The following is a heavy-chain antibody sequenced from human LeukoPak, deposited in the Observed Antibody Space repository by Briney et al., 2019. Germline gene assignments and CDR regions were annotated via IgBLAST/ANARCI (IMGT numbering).Heavy chain of an antibody. CDR1: GFTFSSHW. Sequence: GGSLRLSCAASGFTFSSHWMSWVRQAPGKGLEWVANIKKDGSEKYYVDAVKGRFTISRDNAKNSLYLQMNSLRAEDTAVYYCARLYDGSAYHADHFDYWGQGTLVIVSS. J-gene: IGHJ4*02. CDR2: IKKDGSEK. V-gene: IGHV3-7*01. D-gene: IGHD3-22*01. CDR3: ARLYDGSAYHADHFDY.